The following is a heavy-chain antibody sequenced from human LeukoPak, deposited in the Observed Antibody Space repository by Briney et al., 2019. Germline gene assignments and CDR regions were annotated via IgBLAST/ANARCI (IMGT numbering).Heavy chain of an antibody. Sequence: GGSLRLSCAASGFTFSNCTMNWVRQAPGGELEWVSSISSRGSFIYYADSVKGRFTISRDNAKNSLYLQMSSLKVEDTAVYFCARYHTARLPLRNWYFDLWGRGTLVTVSS. D-gene: IGHD5-18*01. CDR2: ISSRGSFI. V-gene: IGHV3-21*01. CDR3: ARYHTARLPLRNWYFDL. CDR1: GFTFSNCT. J-gene: IGHJ2*01.